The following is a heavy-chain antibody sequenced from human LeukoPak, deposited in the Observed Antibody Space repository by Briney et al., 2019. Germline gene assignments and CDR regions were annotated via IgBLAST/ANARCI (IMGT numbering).Heavy chain of an antibody. CDR1: GGSISSYY. J-gene: IGHJ4*02. CDR2: IYYSGST. V-gene: IGHV4-59*08. D-gene: IGHD1-14*01. CDR3: ARHPNRHAPFDY. Sequence: PSETLSLTCTVSGGSISSYYWSWIRQPPGKGLEWIGYIYYSGSTNYNPSLKSPVTISVDTSKNQCSLKLSSVTAADTAVYYCARHPNRHAPFDYWGQGTLVTVSS.